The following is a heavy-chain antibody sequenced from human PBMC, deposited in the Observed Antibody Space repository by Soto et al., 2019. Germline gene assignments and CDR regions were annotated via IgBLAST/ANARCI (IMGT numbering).Heavy chain of an antibody. V-gene: IGHV4-31*03. J-gene: IGHJ4*02. Sequence: SSTVSGGTMKIAGYYCTLNRKHPGKGLEWIGYIYYSGSTYYNPSLKSRVTISVDTSKNQFSLKLSSVTAADTAVYYCARDSGDYGLSNIYRGQGTLVTVSS. CDR1: GGTMKIAGYY. CDR3: ARDSGDYGLSNIY. D-gene: IGHD4-17*01. CDR2: IYYSGST.